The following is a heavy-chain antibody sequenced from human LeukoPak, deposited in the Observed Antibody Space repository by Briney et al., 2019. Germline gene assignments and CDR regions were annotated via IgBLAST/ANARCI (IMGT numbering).Heavy chain of an antibody. J-gene: IGHJ3*01. CDR2: ISSSSSYI. D-gene: IGHD3-22*01. Sequence: GESLSLSCTASGFSFSSYSENWVRRAPGQGLGWVSSISSSSSYINYADSVNGRLTIFTEDTTKSLYLQMISLRADAATVFDCARDSYDESSGVAFDVWGQGTMVTVSS. CDR1: GFSFSSYS. CDR3: ARDSYDESSGVAFDV. V-gene: IGHV3-21*01.